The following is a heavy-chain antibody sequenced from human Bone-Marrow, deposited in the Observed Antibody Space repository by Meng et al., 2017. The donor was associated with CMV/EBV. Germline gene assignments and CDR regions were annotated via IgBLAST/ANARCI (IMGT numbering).Heavy chain of an antibody. J-gene: IGHJ4*02. D-gene: IGHD5-12*01. CDR1: GFPFTSYW. CDR3: AVADIVATIGTDY. V-gene: IGHV3-74*01. Sequence: CVAFGFPFTSYWMHWVRQAPGKGLAWVARISRDGRSIGYADSVKGRFTISRDNAKNTLYLEMNSLRVEDTAVYYCAVADIVATIGTDYWGQGTLVTVSS. CDR2: ISRDGRSI.